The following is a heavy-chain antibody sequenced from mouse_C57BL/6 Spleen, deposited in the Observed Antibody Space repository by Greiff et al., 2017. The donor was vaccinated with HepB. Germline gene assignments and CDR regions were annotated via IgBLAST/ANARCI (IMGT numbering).Heavy chain of an antibody. J-gene: IGHJ4*01. D-gene: IGHD1-1*01. CDR2: IDPSDSYT. CDR1: GYTFTSYW. V-gene: IGHV1-69*01. CDR3: ARDHYGSSSYAMDY. Sequence: QVQLQQPGAELVMPGASVKLSCKASGYTFTSYWMHWVKQRPGQGLEWIGEIDPSDSYTNYNQKFKGKSTLTVDKSSSTAYMQLSSLTSEDSAVYYCARDHYGSSSYAMDYWGQGTSVTVSS.